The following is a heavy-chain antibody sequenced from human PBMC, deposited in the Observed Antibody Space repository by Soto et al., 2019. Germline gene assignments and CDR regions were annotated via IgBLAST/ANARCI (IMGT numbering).Heavy chain of an antibody. Sequence: PASGFTVSSDYMNWVRQAPGKGLEWVSVIYSGGSTYYADSVKGRFTISRDNSKNTLYLQMNSLRAEDTAVYYCARDPGYRNGMIVWGQGTTVTVSS. V-gene: IGHV3-66*01. CDR3: ARDPGYRNGMIV. D-gene: IGHD5-12*01. CDR1: GFTVSSDY. CDR2: IYSGGST. J-gene: IGHJ6*02.